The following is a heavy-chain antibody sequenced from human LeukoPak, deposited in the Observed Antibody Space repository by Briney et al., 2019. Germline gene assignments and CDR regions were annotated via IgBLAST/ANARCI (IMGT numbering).Heavy chain of an antibody. Sequence: ASVKVSCKASGYTFTSYYMHWVRQAPGQGLEWMGIINPSGGSTSYAQKFQGRVTMTRDTSTSTVYMELRSLRSDDTAVYYCASPGWYGAFDIWGQGTMVTVSS. CDR1: GYTFTSYY. J-gene: IGHJ3*02. V-gene: IGHV1-46*01. CDR3: ASPGWYGAFDI. CDR2: INPSGGST. D-gene: IGHD6-19*01.